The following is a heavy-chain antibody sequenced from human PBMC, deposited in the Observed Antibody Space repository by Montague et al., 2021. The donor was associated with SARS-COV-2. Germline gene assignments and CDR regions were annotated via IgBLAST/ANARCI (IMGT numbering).Heavy chain of an antibody. CDR3: ARGPSAPAIAAYDYGMDV. CDR1: GGSISSGSYY. D-gene: IGHD2-15*01. V-gene: IGHV4-61*02. Sequence: TLSLTCTVSGGSISSGSYYWSWIRQPAGKGLEWIGRIYTSGSTNYNLSLKSRVTISVDTSKNQFSLRLTSVTAADTAVYYCARGPSAPAIAAYDYGMDVWGQGTTVTVSS. J-gene: IGHJ6*02. CDR2: IYTSGST.